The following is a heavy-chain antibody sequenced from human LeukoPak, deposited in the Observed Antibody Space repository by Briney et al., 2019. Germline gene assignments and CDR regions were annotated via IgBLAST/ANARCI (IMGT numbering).Heavy chain of an antibody. CDR3: ARSYYDSSGYPHSDLDY. V-gene: IGHV3-21*01. Sequence: PGGSLRLSCAGSGFTFSSYIMNWVRHTPGKGLEWVSSISESSVYINYADSVKGRFTISRDNAKYSLYLQMTSLRAEDTAVYYCARSYYDSSGYPHSDLDYWGQGTLVTVSS. CDR1: GFTFSSYI. D-gene: IGHD3-22*01. CDR2: ISESSVYI. J-gene: IGHJ4*02.